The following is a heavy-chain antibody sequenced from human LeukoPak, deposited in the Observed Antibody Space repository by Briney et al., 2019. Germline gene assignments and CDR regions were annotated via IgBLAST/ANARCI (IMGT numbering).Heavy chain of an antibody. CDR3: ARGVRRRPDAFDI. Sequence: GGSLRLSCAASGFTFSNYWMSWVRQVPGKGLEWVSVIYSGGSTYYADSVKGRFTISRDNSKNTLYLQMNSLRAEDTAVYYCARGVRRRPDAFDIWGQGTMVTVSS. CDR2: IYSGGST. D-gene: IGHD6-25*01. V-gene: IGHV3-66*01. J-gene: IGHJ3*02. CDR1: GFTFSNYW.